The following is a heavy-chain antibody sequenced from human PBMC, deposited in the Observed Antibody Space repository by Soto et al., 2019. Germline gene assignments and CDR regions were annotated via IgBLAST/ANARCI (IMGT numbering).Heavy chain of an antibody. Sequence: CKGSGYSFTSYWIGLVRQMPGKGLGWMGIIYPGDSDTRYSPSFQGQVTISADKSISTAYLQWSSLKASDTAMYYCARTPSIVPAAIDWFDPWGQGTLVTVSS. V-gene: IGHV5-51*01. CDR3: ARTPSIVPAAIDWFDP. CDR1: GYSFTSYW. D-gene: IGHD2-2*02. J-gene: IGHJ5*02. CDR2: IYPGDSDT.